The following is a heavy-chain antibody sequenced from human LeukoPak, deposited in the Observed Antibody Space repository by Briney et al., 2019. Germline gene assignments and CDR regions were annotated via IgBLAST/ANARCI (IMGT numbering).Heavy chain of an antibody. CDR2: INPNSGGT. CDR3: ARSGTAIFGVVRTTLAWFDP. Sequence: GASVKVSCKASGYTFTDYYMHWVRQAPGQGLEWMGWINPNSGGTNYAQKFQGRVTMTRDTSISTAYMELSRLRSDDTAVYYCARSGTAIFGVVRTTLAWFDPWGQGTLVTVSS. CDR1: GYTFTDYY. D-gene: IGHD3-3*01. V-gene: IGHV1-2*02. J-gene: IGHJ5*02.